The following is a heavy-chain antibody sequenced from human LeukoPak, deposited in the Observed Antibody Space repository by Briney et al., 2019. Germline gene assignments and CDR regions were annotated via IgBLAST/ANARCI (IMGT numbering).Heavy chain of an antibody. CDR2: IRSKAYGVTT. V-gene: IGHV3-49*04. Sequence: HPGGSLRLSCTASGFTFGDYVMSWVRQAPGKGLEWVGFIRSKAYGVTTKNAASVKGRFTISRDDSRSIAYLQMNSLKTEDTAVYYCTRRYNYDSSGYYYVRDAFDIWGQGTMVTVSS. J-gene: IGHJ3*02. CDR1: GFTFGDYV. CDR3: TRRYNYDSSGYYYVRDAFDI. D-gene: IGHD3-22*01.